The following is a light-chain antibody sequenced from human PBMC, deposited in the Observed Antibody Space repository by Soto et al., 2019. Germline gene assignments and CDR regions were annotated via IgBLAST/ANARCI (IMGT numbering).Light chain of an antibody. J-gene: IGLJ1*01. V-gene: IGLV2-14*03. CDR3: SSCATSSTLHV. CDR1: SSDVSGYNY. Sequence: QSVLTQPASVSGSPGQSITISCTGASSDVSGYNYVSWYQQHPGKAPKLIIYDVSNRPSGVSDRFSGSKSGNTASLTISGLQTEDEADYFCSSCATSSTLHVFGTGTKVTVL. CDR2: DVS.